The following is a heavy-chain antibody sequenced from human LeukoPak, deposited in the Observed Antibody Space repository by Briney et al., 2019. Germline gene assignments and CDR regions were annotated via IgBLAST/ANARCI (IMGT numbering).Heavy chain of an antibody. J-gene: IGHJ3*02. CDR3: ARLLSIADAFDI. CDR2: IYYSGST. CDR1: GGSISSSSYY. Sequence: SSETLSLTCTVSGGSISSSSYYWGWIRRPPGKGLEWIGSIYYSGSTYYDPSLKSRVTISVDTSKNQFSLKLSSVTAADTAIYYCARLLSIADAFDIWGQGTMVTVSS. D-gene: IGHD2/OR15-2a*01. V-gene: IGHV4-39*01.